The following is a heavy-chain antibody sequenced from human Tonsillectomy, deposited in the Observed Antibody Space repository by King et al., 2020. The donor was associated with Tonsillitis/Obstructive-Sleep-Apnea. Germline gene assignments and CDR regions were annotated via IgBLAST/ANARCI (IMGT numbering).Heavy chain of an antibody. Sequence: QLVQSGGGLIQPGGSLRLSCAASGFTVSNNYMSWVRQAPGKGLEWVSLIYTGGSTYYADPVKGRFTISRDNSKNTLYLQMNSLRAEDTAVYYCASGPPGYCSGDSCYSGYYFDYWGQGTLVTVTS. D-gene: IGHD2-15*01. J-gene: IGHJ4*02. CDR3: ASGPPGYCSGDSCYSGYYFDY. CDR1: GFTVSNNY. CDR2: IYTGGST. V-gene: IGHV3-53*01.